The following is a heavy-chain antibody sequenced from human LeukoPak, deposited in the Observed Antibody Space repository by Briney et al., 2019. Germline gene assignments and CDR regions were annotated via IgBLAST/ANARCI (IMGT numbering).Heavy chain of an antibody. Sequence: PSDTLSLSWAVYGGSFSGHYWTWIRQPSGGGQEWIGEINHTGSTSYNPSLKSRVTISADTSKNQFFLKLSCVTAADTAVYYCARGRVTDSYASWAQGTLVIVPS. CDR2: INHTGST. J-gene: IGHJ5*02. CDR3: ARGRVTDSYAS. V-gene: IGHV4-34*01. D-gene: IGHD5-18*01. CDR1: GGSFSGHY.